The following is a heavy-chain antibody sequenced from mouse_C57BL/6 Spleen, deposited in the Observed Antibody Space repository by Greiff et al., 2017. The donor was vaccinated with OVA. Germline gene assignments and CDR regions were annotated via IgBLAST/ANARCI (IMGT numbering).Heavy chain of an antibody. CDR2: ISSGSSTI. CDR3: ARKRYYFDY. J-gene: IGHJ2*01. CDR1: GFTFSDYG. V-gene: IGHV5-17*01. Sequence: EVKLMESGGGLVKPGGSLKLSCAASGFTFSDYGMHWVRQAPEKGLEWVASISSGSSTIYSADTVKGRFTISRANAKNTLFLQMTRLRSEDTASYYCARKRYYFDYWGQGTTLTVSS.